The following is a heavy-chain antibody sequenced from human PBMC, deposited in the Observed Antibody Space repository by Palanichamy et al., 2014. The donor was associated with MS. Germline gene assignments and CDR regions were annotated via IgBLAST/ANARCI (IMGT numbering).Heavy chain of an antibody. D-gene: IGHD3-16*01. CDR3: ARGTAHDYIWGTYRGMDV. CDR1: RFNVSSNY. J-gene: IGHJ6*02. Sequence: VQLVESGGGLIQPGGSLRLSCAASRFNVSSNYMSWVRQAPGQGLEWVSVIYPGGRTDYADSVKGRFTISRDNSKNTLYLQMNSLRVDDTAAYYCARGTAHDYIWGTYRGMDVWGQGTTVTVSS. V-gene: IGHV3-53*01. CDR2: IYPGGRT.